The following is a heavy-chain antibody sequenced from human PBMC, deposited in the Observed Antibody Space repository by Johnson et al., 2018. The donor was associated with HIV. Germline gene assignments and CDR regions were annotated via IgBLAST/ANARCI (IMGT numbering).Heavy chain of an antibody. D-gene: IGHD6-19*01. V-gene: IGHV3-30-3*01. CDR2: ISYDGSNK. J-gene: IGHJ3*02. Sequence: QVQLVESGGGVVQPGRSLRLSCAASGFTFSSYAMHWVRQAPGKGLDWVAVISYDGSNKYYADSVKGRFTISRDNSKNTLYLQMNSLRAEDTAVYYCAREGGQWLVLVDAFDIWGQGTMVTVSS. CDR3: AREGGQWLVLVDAFDI. CDR1: GFTFSSYA.